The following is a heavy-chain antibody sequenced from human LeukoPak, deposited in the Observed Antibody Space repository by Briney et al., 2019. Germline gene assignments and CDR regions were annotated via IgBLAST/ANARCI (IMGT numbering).Heavy chain of an antibody. J-gene: IGHJ5*02. D-gene: IGHD3-10*01. V-gene: IGHV3-30*18. CDR2: TTPDGSSR. CDR3: QKDGAPWRGLGSYPQFDP. Sequence: GGSLRLSCAASGFTFRTYGMHWVRQAPGRGLEWVAVTTPDGSSRYYVDSVKGRFSISRDNSKNTVSLQMNSLRTEDTAVYYCQKDGAPWRGLGSYPQFDPWGQGTVVIVSS. CDR1: GFTFRTYG.